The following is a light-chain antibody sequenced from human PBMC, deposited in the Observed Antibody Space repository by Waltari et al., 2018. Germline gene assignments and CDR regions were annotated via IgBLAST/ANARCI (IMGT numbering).Light chain of an antibody. V-gene: IGKV4-1*01. CDR3: QQYYSTPRT. Sequence: DIVMTQSPDSLAVSLGERATINCKSSQSVLYSSYNKNCLAWYQQKPGQPPKLLIYWASARESGVPDRFSGSGSGTDFTLTISSLQAEDVAVYYCQQYYSTPRTFGQGTKVEIK. CDR1: QSVLYSSYNKNC. CDR2: WAS. J-gene: IGKJ1*01.